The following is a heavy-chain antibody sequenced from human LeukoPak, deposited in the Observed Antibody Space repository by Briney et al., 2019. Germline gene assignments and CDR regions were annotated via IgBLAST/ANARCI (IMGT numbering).Heavy chain of an antibody. CDR3: ARVAAVAGTGNWFDP. J-gene: IGHJ5*02. Sequence: SETLSLTCTVSGCSISSGSYYWSWIRQPAGKGLEWIGRIYTSGSTNYNPSFKSRVTISVDTSKNQFSLKLSSVTAADTAVYYCARVAAVAGTGNWFDPWGQGPLVTVSS. V-gene: IGHV4-61*02. CDR2: IYTSGST. CDR1: GCSISSGSYY. D-gene: IGHD6-19*01.